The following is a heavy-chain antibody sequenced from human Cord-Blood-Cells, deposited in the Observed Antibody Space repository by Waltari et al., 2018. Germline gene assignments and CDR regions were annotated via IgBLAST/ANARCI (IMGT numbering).Heavy chain of an antibody. D-gene: IGHD3-22*01. Sequence: QVQLVQSGAELKKPGSSVKVSCKASGGTFSSYTISWVRQAPGQGLEWMGRSIPILGIANYAQKCQGRVTITADKSTSTAYMELSSLRSEDTAVYYCASNYYDSSGYYYARFDYWGQGTLVTVSS. V-gene: IGHV1-69*02. CDR3: ASNYYDSSGYYYARFDY. J-gene: IGHJ4*02. CDR2: SIPILGIA. CDR1: GGTFSSYT.